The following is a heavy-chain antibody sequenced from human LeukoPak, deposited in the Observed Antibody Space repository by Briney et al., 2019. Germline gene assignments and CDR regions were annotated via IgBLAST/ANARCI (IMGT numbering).Heavy chain of an antibody. V-gene: IGHV1-46*01. CDR1: GYTFTSYY. D-gene: IGHD1-26*01. J-gene: IGHJ5*02. Sequence: RGASVKVSCKASGYTFTSYYMHWVRQAPGQGLEWMGLINPSGGTTRYAQKFQGRVTMTRDLSTSTDYMELSSLRSDDTAVYFCARDNSVGDYAWWFDPWGQGTLVTVSS. CDR2: INPSGGTT. CDR3: ARDNSVGDYAWWFDP.